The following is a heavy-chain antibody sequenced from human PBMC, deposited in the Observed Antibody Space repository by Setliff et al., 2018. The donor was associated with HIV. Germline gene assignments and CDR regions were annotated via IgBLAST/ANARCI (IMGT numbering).Heavy chain of an antibody. CDR2: IYTSGST. CDR3: ARATSAGYSYGYRFRGAFDI. CDR1: GGSISSGSYY. V-gene: IGHV4-61*09. J-gene: IGHJ3*02. D-gene: IGHD5-18*01. Sequence: TVSGGSISSGSYYWSWIRQPAGKGLEWIGHIYTSGSTNYNPSLKSRVTISVDTSKNQFSLKLSSVTAADTAVYYCARATSAGYSYGYRFRGAFDIWGQGTMVTVSS.